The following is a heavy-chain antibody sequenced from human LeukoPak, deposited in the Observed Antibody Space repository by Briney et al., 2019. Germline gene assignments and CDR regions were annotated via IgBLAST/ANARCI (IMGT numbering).Heavy chain of an antibody. CDR1: GGSFSSSYS. J-gene: IGHJ6*03. D-gene: IGHD2-8*02. V-gene: IGHV4-39*07. Sequence: SETRSLTCTVSGGSFSSSYSWGGIRQPPGKGLEWIGTIYYSGSTYYNPSLKSRVTISVDTSKNQFSLKVSSVTAADTAVYYCARVSTGGYLYYYYYMDVWGKGTTVTVSS. CDR3: ARVSTGGYLYYYYYMDV. CDR2: IYYSGST.